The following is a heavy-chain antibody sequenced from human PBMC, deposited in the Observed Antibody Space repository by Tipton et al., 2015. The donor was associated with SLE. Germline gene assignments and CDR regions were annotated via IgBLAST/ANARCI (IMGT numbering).Heavy chain of an antibody. D-gene: IGHD5-18*01. CDR2: IKEDGSEK. CDR3: VPWGYSWGFEY. CDR1: GFTFSTYW. Sequence: SLRLSCAASGFTFSTYWMNWVRQAPGKGLEWVANIKEDGSEKYYVDSVKGRFTISRDNAKNSLYLHMNSLRAEDTAVYFCVPWGYSWGFEYWGQGTLVTVPS. J-gene: IGHJ4*02. V-gene: IGHV3-7*01.